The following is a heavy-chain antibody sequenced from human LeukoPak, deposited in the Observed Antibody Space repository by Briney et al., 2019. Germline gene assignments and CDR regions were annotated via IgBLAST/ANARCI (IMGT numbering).Heavy chain of an antibody. V-gene: IGHV3-66*01. CDR3: VRNLRYCSDGTCSP. CDR1: GFRVRDNH. Sequence: GGSLRLSCAAAGFRVRDNHMYWVRQAPGKGLEWVSVIYNGDGTGYADSVKGRFTISRDNSQNTVSLQMDSLRVGDTAVYFCVRNLRYCSDGTCSPWGQGTLVTVSS. CDR2: IYNGDGT. J-gene: IGHJ4*02. D-gene: IGHD2-15*01.